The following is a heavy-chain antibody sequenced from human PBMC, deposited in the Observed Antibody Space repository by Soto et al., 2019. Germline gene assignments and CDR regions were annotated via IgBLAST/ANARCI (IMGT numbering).Heavy chain of an antibody. D-gene: IGHD3-10*01. CDR2: INHSGST. V-gene: IGHV4-34*01. CDR3: ARTRLVRGVIIDVYYGMDV. Sequence: PSETLSLTCAVYGGSFSGYYWSWIRQPPGKGLEWIGEINHSGSTNYNPSIKSRVTISVDTSKNQFSLKMSTVTAADTAVYYCARTRLVRGVIIDVYYGMDVWGQGTTVTVSS. J-gene: IGHJ6*02. CDR1: GGSFSGYY.